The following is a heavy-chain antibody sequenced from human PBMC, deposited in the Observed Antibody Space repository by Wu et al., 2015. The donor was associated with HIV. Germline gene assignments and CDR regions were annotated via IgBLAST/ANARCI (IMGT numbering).Heavy chain of an antibody. J-gene: IGHJ6*03. D-gene: IGHD2-2*02. V-gene: IGHV1-69*12. Sequence: QVQLVQSGAEVKKPGSSVKVSCKASGGTFSSYAISWVRQAPGQGLEWMGGIIPIFGTANYAQKFQGRVTITADESTSTAYMELSSLRSEDTAVYYCARDPLFCSSTSCYTNYYYYMDVWGQRGPRSPSP. CDR3: ARDPLFCSSTSCYTNYYYYMDV. CDR2: IIPIFGTA. CDR1: GGTFSSYA.